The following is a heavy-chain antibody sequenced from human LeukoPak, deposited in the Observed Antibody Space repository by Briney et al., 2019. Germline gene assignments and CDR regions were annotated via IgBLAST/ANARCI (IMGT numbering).Heavy chain of an antibody. CDR3: ARHGDSRGTVDY. J-gene: IGHJ4*02. CDR2: IYYSGST. Sequence: SETLSLTCIVSGGSISSYYWSWIRQPPGKGLEWIGYIYYSGSTNFNPSLKSRVTISVDTSKNQFSLKLSSVTAADTAVYYCARHGDSRGTVDYWGQGTPVTVSS. V-gene: IGHV4-59*08. D-gene: IGHD3-10*01. CDR1: GGSISSYY.